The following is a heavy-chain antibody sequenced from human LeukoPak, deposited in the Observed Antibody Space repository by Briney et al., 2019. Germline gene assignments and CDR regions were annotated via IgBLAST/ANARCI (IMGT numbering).Heavy chain of an antibody. D-gene: IGHD6-13*01. J-gene: IGHJ4*02. CDR1: GFTVSNYY. Sequence: GGSLRLSCAASGFTVSNYYMSWVRQAPGKGLEWVSVIHSGGTTNYADSVKGRFTISRDSSKNTLDLQMNSLTAEDTAMYYCARNPGVGSSWYRLHYWGQGTLVTVSS. CDR3: ARNPGVGSSWYRLHY. CDR2: IHSGGTT. V-gene: IGHV3-53*01.